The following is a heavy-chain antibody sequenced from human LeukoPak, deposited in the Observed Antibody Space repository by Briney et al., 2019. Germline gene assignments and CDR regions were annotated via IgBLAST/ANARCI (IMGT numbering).Heavy chain of an antibody. J-gene: IGHJ4*02. D-gene: IGHD4-17*01. CDR3: ARVWATVTTDY. CDR1: GYSFSDYY. Sequence: ASVKVSCKASGYSFSDYYMHWVRQAPGQGLEWMGWLNPDTGGTNYAQRFQGRVTMTRDTSISTAYMELSRLSSDDTAVYYCARVWATVTTDYWGQGTLVTVSS. V-gene: IGHV1-2*02. CDR2: LNPDTGGT.